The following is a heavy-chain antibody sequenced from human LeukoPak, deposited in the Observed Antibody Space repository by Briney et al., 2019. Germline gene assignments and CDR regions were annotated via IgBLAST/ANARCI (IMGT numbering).Heavy chain of an antibody. CDR1: GFTFRNYA. CDR2: ISGRGSST. CDR3: ANDLESIYFDTSGYYHYLDS. D-gene: IGHD3-22*01. J-gene: IGHJ4*02. Sequence: GGSLRLSCAASGFTFRNYAMSWVRQAPGKGLEWVSGISGRGSSTYYADSVKGRFTISRDNSRNTLYLQMNSLRAEDTAVYYCANDLESIYFDTSGYYHYLDSWGQGTLVTVSS. V-gene: IGHV3-23*01.